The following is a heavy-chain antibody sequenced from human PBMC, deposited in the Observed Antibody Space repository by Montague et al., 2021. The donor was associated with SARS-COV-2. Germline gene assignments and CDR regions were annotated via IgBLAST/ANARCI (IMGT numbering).Heavy chain of an antibody. CDR1: GFTFSSYD. J-gene: IGHJ6*02. D-gene: IGHD4-23*01. V-gene: IGHV3-13*01. Sequence: RLSCAASGFTFSSYDMHWVRQATGKGLEWVSAIGTSGDTYYVGSVKGRFTISRENAKNSLYLQMNSLRVGDTAVYYCARGDQLRGYYYGMDVWGQGTTVTVSS. CDR3: ARGDQLRGYYYGMDV. CDR2: IGTSGDT.